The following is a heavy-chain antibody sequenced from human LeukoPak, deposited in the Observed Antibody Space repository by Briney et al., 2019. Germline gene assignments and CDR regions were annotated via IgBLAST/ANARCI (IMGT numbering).Heavy chain of an antibody. J-gene: IGHJ5*02. V-gene: IGHV1-2*02. CDR3: AKDSSGYYFNWFDP. Sequence: ASVKVSCKASGYSFTGYYMHWVRQAPGQGLEWMGWINPNSGGTNYAQKFQGRVTMTRNTSISTAYMELSSLRSEDTAVYYCAKDSSGYYFNWFDPWGQGTLVTVSS. CDR2: INPNSGGT. D-gene: IGHD3-22*01. CDR1: GYSFTGYY.